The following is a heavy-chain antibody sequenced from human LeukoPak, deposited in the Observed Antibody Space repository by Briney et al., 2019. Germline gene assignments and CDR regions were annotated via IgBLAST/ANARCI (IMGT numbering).Heavy chain of an antibody. J-gene: IGHJ3*02. CDR3: ARSEVNTFDI. V-gene: IGHV3-48*03. D-gene: IGHD3-22*01. Sequence: PGGSLRLSCVASAFTFSSYEMNWVRQAPGKGLEWISHIRSSGSPIYYADSVKGRFTISRDNAKNPLYLQMNSLRAEDTAVYYCARSEVNTFDIWGQGTMVTVSS. CDR2: IRSSGSPI. CDR1: AFTFSSYE.